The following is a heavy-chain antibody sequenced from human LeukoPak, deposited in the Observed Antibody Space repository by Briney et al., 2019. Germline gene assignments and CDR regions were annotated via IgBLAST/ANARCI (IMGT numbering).Heavy chain of an antibody. Sequence: GGSLRLSCAASGFTCSSYSMNWVRQAPGKGLEWVSSISSSSSYIYYADSLKGRFTISRDNAKNSLYLQMNSLRAEDTAVYYCAITIFGVVQPIPYYWGQGTLVTVSS. D-gene: IGHD3-3*01. CDR3: AITIFGVVQPIPYY. CDR1: GFTCSSYS. CDR2: ISSSSSYI. V-gene: IGHV3-21*01. J-gene: IGHJ4*02.